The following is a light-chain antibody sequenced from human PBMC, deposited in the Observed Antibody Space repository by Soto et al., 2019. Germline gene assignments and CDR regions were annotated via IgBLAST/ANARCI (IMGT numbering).Light chain of an antibody. V-gene: IGKV3-20*01. CDR3: QQYSSSRT. Sequence: EIVLTQSTVTLSLSPGERATLSCRASQIVSSNHLAWYQQKPGQAPRLLIYGGSSRATGIPARFSGSGSETDFTLTITRLEPEDFAVYYCQQYSSSRTFGQGTKVDI. CDR2: GGS. CDR1: QIVSSNH. J-gene: IGKJ1*01.